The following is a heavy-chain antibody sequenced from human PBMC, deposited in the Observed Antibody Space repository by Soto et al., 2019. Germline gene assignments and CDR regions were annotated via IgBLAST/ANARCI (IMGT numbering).Heavy chain of an antibody. D-gene: IGHD3-22*01. Sequence: EVQLLESGGGLVQPGGSLRLSCAASGFTFSSYAMSWVRQAPGKGLEWVSAISGSGGSTYYADSVKGRFTSSRDNSKNTLYLQMNSLRAEDTAVYYCAKDGATYYYDSSAPGYWGQGTLVTVSS. CDR3: AKDGATYYYDSSAPGY. CDR2: ISGSGGST. J-gene: IGHJ4*02. CDR1: GFTFSSYA. V-gene: IGHV3-23*01.